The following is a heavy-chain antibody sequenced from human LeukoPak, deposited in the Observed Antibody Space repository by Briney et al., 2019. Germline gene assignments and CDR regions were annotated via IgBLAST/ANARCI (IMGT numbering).Heavy chain of an antibody. Sequence: PGGSLRLSCAASGFTFSTYAMSWVRQAPGKGLEWVAFISYNGRDKSYADFVKGRFTISRDNSKNTLYLQMNSLRGEDTTVYYCAREGLGLDFWGQGTLVTVSS. CDR1: GFTFSTYA. D-gene: IGHD3/OR15-3a*01. J-gene: IGHJ4*02. CDR3: AREGLGLDF. V-gene: IGHV3-30*04. CDR2: ISYNGRDK.